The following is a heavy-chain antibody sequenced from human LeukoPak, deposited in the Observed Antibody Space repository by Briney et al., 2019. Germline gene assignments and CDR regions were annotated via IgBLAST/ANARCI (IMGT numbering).Heavy chain of an antibody. V-gene: IGHV3-7*05. CDR2: IKQDGSEK. CDR3: ARGRGSGGRGYFDL. J-gene: IGHJ2*01. D-gene: IGHD2-15*01. Sequence: GGSLRLSCAVSGFTFTYFWMTWVRQAPGKGLEWVANIKQDGSEKYYVDSVKGRFTMSRDNAKNSLYLQMNSLRAEDTAVYYCARGRGSGGRGYFDLWGRGTPGHCLL. CDR1: GFTFTYFW.